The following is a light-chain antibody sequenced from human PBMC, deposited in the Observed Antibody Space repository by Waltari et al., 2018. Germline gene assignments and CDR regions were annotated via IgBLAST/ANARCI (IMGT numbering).Light chain of an antibody. V-gene: IGLV1-44*01. CDR2: SNN. Sequence: QSVLAQPPSSSGTPGQRITISCSGSNSNTGSNTLNWYQQFPGTAPRLLIYSNNQRPSGVPDRFSASKSGSAAALAISGLHSEDEADYYCSTWDDRLTGVVFGGGTKVTVL. CDR3: STWDDRLTGVV. CDR1: NSNTGSNT. J-gene: IGLJ2*01.